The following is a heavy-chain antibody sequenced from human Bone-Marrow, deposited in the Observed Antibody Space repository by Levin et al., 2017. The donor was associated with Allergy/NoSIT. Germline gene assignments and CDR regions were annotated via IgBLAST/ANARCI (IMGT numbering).Heavy chain of an antibody. CDR2: IYPGDSDT. V-gene: IGHV5-51*01. D-gene: IGHD6-13*01. Sequence: GVSLKISCKGSGYNFADYWIGWVRQMPGKGLEWMGIIYPGDSDTRYSSSFQGQVTISADKSIGTANLQWSSLKASDTAMYYCARLRGHHSSRARIWGQGTMVTVSS. CDR3: ARLRGHHSSRARI. J-gene: IGHJ3*02. CDR1: GYNFADYW.